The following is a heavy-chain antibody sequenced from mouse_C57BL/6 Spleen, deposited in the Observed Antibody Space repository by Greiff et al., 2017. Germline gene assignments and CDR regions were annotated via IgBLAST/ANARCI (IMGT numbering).Heavy chain of an antibody. CDR1: GYAFSSYW. V-gene: IGHV1-80*01. D-gene: IGHD1-1*01. CDR3: ARAHYCSSPFDY. CDR2: IYPGDGDT. J-gene: IGHJ2*01. Sequence: QVQLKESGAELVKPGASVKISCKASGYAFSSYWMNWVKQRPGKGLEWIGQIYPGDGDTNYNGKFKGKATLTADKSSSTAYMQLSSLNSEDSAVYFWARAHYCSSPFDYWGQGNTPTGSS.